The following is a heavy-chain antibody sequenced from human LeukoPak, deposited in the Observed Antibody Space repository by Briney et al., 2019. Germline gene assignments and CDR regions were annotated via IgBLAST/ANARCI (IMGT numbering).Heavy chain of an antibody. J-gene: IGHJ4*02. V-gene: IGHV3-23*01. D-gene: IGHD3-3*01. CDR2: ISGSGGST. CDR1: GFTFSSYS. Sequence: QSGGSLRLSCAASGFTFSSYSMNWVRQAPGKGLEWVSAISGSGGSTYYADSVKGRFTISRDNSKNTLYLQMNSLRAEDTAVYYCAKSSEFLEWLSEFDYWGQGTLVTVSS. CDR3: AKSSEFLEWLSEFDY.